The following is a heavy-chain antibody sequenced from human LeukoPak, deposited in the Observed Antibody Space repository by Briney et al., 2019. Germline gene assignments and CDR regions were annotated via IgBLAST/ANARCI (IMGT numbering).Heavy chain of an antibody. V-gene: IGHV1-18*01. J-gene: IGHJ6*02. CDR3: ARRITMIVVVNYYYYGMDV. Sequence: GASVKVSCKASGYTFTSYGISWVRQAPGQGLEWMGWISAYNGNTNYAQKLQGRVTMTTDTSTSTAYMELRSLRSDDTAVYYCARRITMIVVVNYYYYGMDVWGQGTTVTVSS. CDR1: GYTFTSYG. D-gene: IGHD3-22*01. CDR2: ISAYNGNT.